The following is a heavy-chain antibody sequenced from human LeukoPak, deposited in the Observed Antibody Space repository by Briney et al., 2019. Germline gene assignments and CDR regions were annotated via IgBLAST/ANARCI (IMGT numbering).Heavy chain of an antibody. V-gene: IGHV3-48*03. CDR2: ISSSGDTI. CDR3: ARSFDC. Sequence: QPGGSLRLSCAASGFTFSNYEMNWVRQAPGKGLEWVSSISSSGDTICYADSVKGRFTISRDNAKNSLYPQMNSLRAGDTALYYCARSFDCWGQGTLVTVSS. J-gene: IGHJ4*02. CDR1: GFTFSNYE.